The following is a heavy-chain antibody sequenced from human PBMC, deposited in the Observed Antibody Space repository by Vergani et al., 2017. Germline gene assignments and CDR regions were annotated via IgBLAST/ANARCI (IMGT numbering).Heavy chain of an antibody. CDR3: AKQIYSYGSFPSDP. J-gene: IGHJ5*02. V-gene: IGHV3-21*04. Sequence: EVQLVESGGGLVKPGGSLRLSCAASGFTFSSYSMNWVRQAPGKGLEWVSYISSSSSYIYYADSVKVRFTISRDNSKNTLYLQMNSLRAEDTAVYYCAKQIYSYGSFPSDPWGQGTLVTVSS. CDR1: GFTFSSYS. D-gene: IGHD3-10*01. CDR2: ISSSSSYI.